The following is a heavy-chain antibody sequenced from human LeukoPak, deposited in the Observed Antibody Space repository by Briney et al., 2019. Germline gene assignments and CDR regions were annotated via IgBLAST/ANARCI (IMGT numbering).Heavy chain of an antibody. D-gene: IGHD2-2*01. CDR1: GGTFSSYA. CDR3: ARGRRRGYCSSTSCSYYFDY. V-gene: IGHV1-8*02. CDR2: MNPNRGNT. J-gene: IGHJ4*02. Sequence: ASVKVSCKASGGTFSSYAISWVRQATGQGLEWMGWMNPNRGNTGYAQKFQGRVTMTRNTSISTAYMELSSLRSEDTAVYYCARGRRRGYCSSTSCSYYFDYWGQGTLVTVSS.